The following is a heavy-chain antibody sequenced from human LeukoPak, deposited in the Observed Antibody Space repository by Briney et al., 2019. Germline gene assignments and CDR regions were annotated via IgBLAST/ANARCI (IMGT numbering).Heavy chain of an antibody. D-gene: IGHD3-22*01. CDR3: ARDPYYYDSSGDDY. CDR1: GFTFDDYA. Sequence: PGRSLRLSCAASGFTFDDYAMHWVRQAPGKGLEWVSGISWNSGSIGYADSVKGRFTISRDNAKNSLYLQMNSLRAEDTALYYCARDPYYYDSSGDDYWGKGTLVTVSS. J-gene: IGHJ4*02. V-gene: IGHV3-9*01. CDR2: ISWNSGSI.